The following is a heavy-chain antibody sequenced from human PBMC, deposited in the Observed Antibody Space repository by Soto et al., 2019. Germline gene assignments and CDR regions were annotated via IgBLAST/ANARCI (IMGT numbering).Heavy chain of an antibody. CDR1: GFTFSSFA. D-gene: IGHD5-18*01. Sequence: EVQLLESGGGLVQPGGSLRLSCVASGFTFSSFAMSWVRQAPGKGLEWVSLLSGSGDNTYYADSVKGRFTISRDNSKSTLYLQMNSLRAEYTAIYYCAKDISPGQGYRIFDYWGQGTQVTVSS. CDR2: LSGSGDNT. J-gene: IGHJ4*02. CDR3: AKDISPGQGYRIFDY. V-gene: IGHV3-23*01.